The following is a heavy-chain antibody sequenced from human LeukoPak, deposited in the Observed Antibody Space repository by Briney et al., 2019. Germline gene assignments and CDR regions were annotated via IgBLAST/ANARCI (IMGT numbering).Heavy chain of an antibody. J-gene: IGHJ4*02. CDR1: GRSLSNYY. V-gene: IGHV4-34*01. CDR2: INHSVST. Sequence: PSETLSLTCAVHGRSLSNYYWSWIRQPPGQGLEWIGEINHSVSTNYNPSLKSRVTMSVDTSRNQFSLKLASVTASHTAVYYCARVYSYGFSSIDYWGQGTLVTVSS. CDR3: ARVYSYGFSSIDY. D-gene: IGHD5-18*01.